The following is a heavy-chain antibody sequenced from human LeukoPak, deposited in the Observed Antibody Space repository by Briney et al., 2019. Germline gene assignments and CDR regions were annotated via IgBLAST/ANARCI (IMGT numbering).Heavy chain of an antibody. CDR2: ISGSDGST. Sequence: PGGSLRLSCAASGFTFSSYAMSWVRQAPGKGLEWVSAISGSDGSTYYADSVKGRFTISRDNSKNTLYLQMNSLRAEDTAVYYCAKIRRIVVVPAAISYWGQGSLVTVSS. J-gene: IGHJ4*02. D-gene: IGHD2-2*02. V-gene: IGHV3-23*01. CDR1: GFTFSSYA. CDR3: AKIRRIVVVPAAISY.